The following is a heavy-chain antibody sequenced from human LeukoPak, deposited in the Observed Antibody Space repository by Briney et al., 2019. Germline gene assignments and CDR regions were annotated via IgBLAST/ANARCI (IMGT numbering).Heavy chain of an antibody. J-gene: IGHJ4*02. Sequence: GGSLRLSCAASGFTFSSFSMNWVRQAPGKGLEWVSSISSSSSYIYYADSVKGRFTISRDNAKNSLYLQMNSLRAEDTAVYYCARDKAYDSCYYSEYWGQGTLVTVSS. D-gene: IGHD3-22*01. V-gene: IGHV3-21*01. CDR3: ARDKAYDSCYYSEY. CDR1: GFTFSSFS. CDR2: ISSSSSYI.